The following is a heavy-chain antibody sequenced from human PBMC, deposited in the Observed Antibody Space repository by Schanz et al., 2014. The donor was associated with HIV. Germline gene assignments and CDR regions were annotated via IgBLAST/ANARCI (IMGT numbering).Heavy chain of an antibody. Sequence: VQVVESGGGVVQPGRSLRLSCAASGFTFSSYGMHWVRQAPGKGLEWVSSISSSSSYIYYADSMKGRFTISRDNAKNSLYLQMNSLRFADTAVYYCVRGDTVFEYWGQGTLVTVS. J-gene: IGHJ4*02. CDR2: ISSSSSYI. CDR3: VRGDTVFEY. V-gene: IGHV3-21*01. D-gene: IGHD5-18*01. CDR1: GFTFSSYG.